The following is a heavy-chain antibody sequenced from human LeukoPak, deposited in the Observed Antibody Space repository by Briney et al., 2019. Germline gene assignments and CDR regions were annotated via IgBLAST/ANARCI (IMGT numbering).Heavy chain of an antibody. Sequence: PPETLSLTCTVSGGSISSYYWGWIRQPPGKGLEWIGSIYYRGSTNDNPSLKSRVTTSVDTSKNQFSLKLTSVTAADTAVYYCARRGHYYDTSGYYYFDYWGQGTLVTVSS. CDR2: IYYRGST. CDR3: ARRGHYYDTSGYYYFDY. J-gene: IGHJ4*02. CDR1: GGSISSYY. V-gene: IGHV4-39*01. D-gene: IGHD3-22*01.